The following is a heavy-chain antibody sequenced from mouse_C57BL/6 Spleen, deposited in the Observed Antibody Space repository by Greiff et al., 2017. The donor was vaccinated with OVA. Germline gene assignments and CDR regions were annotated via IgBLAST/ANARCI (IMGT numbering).Heavy chain of an antibody. V-gene: IGHV1-64*01. CDR2: IHPNSGST. J-gene: IGHJ2*01. Sequence: QVQLKQPGAELVKPGASVKLSCKASGYTFTSYWMHWVKQRPGQGLEWIGMIHPNSGSTNYNEKFKSKATLTVDKSSSTAYMQLSSLTSEDSAVYYCARSGLTLYYFDYWGQGTTLTVSS. CDR3: ARSGLTLYYFDY. D-gene: IGHD3-1*01. CDR1: GYTFTSYW.